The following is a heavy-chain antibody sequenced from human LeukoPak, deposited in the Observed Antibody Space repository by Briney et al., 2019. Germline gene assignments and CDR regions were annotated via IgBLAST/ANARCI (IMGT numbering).Heavy chain of an antibody. J-gene: IGHJ4*02. CDR3: ASDYDSSGYYYPKFDY. Sequence: SVKVSCKASGGTFSSYAISWVRQAPGQWLEWMGRIIPIFGTANYAQKFQGRVTITTDESTSTAYMELSSLRSEDTALYYCASDYDSSGYYYPKFDYWGQGTLVTVSS. CDR1: GGTFSSYA. CDR2: IIPIFGTA. V-gene: IGHV1-69*05. D-gene: IGHD3-22*01.